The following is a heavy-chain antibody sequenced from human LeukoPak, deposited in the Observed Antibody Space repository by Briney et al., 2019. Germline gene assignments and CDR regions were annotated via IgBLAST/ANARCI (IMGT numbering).Heavy chain of an antibody. Sequence: ASVKVSCKASGYTFTSYGISWVRQAPGQGLEWMGWISAYNGNTNYAQKLQGRVTMTTDTSTSTAYMELRSLRSDDTAVYYCARDVWGYYDILTGPERENYYYYGMDVWGQGTTVTVSS. V-gene: IGHV1-18*01. D-gene: IGHD3-9*01. J-gene: IGHJ6*02. CDR3: ARDVWGYYDILTGPERENYYYYGMDV. CDR2: ISAYNGNT. CDR1: GYTFTSYG.